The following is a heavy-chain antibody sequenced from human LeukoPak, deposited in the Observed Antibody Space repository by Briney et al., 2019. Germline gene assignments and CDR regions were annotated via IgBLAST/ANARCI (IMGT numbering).Heavy chain of an antibody. CDR1: EFTFSSYD. D-gene: IGHD6-13*01. CDR2: IGTAGDT. Sequence: GGSLRLSCAASEFTFSSYDMHWVRQATGKGLEWVSAIGTAGDTYYPGSVKGRFTISRENAKNSLYLQMNSLRAGDTAVYYCARRAAAGRHFDYWGQGTLVTVSS. V-gene: IGHV3-13*01. CDR3: ARRAAAGRHFDY. J-gene: IGHJ4*02.